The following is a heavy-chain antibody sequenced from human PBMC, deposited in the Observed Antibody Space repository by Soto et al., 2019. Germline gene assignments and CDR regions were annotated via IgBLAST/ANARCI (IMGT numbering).Heavy chain of an antibody. CDR1: GFTVSSNY. J-gene: IGHJ6*03. CDR3: ARATVTTIDYYYYMDV. Sequence: GGSLRLSCAASGFTVSSNYMSWVRQAPGKGLEWVSVIYSGGSTDYADSGKGRFTISRDNSKNTLYLQMNSLRAEDTALYYCARATVTTIDYYYYMDVWGKGTTVTVSS. V-gene: IGHV3-53*01. CDR2: IYSGGST. D-gene: IGHD4-4*01.